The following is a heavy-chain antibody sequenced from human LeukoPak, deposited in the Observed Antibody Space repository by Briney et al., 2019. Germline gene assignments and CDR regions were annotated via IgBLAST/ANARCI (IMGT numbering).Heavy chain of an antibody. CDR2: IRSDGST. J-gene: IGHJ4*02. CDR3: VREKRGGDGYNHGFDY. D-gene: IGHD5-24*01. Sequence: GGSLRLSCAASGFTVITNDMTWVRQAPGRGLEWVSVIRSDGSTHHADSVKGRFSISRDNSKNTLYFQMNSLRAEDTAVYYCVREKRGGDGYNHGFDYWGQGILVTVSS. V-gene: IGHV3-53*01. CDR1: GFTVITND.